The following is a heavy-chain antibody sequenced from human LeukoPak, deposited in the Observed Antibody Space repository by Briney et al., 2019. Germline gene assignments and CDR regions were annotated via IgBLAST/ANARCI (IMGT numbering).Heavy chain of an antibody. CDR1: GGTFSSYA. CDR2: IIPILGIA. D-gene: IGHD6-19*01. V-gene: IGHV1-69*04. J-gene: IGHJ4*02. Sequence: SVKVSCKASGGTFSSYAISWVRQAPGQGLEWMGRIIPILGIANYAQKFQGRVTMTRDTSTSTVYMELSSLRSEDTAVYYCARDLSSGWWDYWGQGTLVTVSS. CDR3: ARDLSSGWWDY.